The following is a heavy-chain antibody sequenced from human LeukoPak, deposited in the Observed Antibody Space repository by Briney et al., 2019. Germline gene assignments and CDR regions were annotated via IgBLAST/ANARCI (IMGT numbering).Heavy chain of an antibody. CDR3: ARDRYGDYAVDY. Sequence: GGSLRLSCAASGFTFTTYIMNWVRQAPGEGLEWVSSITSSSYIHYADSVRGRFTISRDNAKNSLYLQMSSLRAEDTAVYYCARDRYGDYAVDYWGQGTLVTVSS. CDR1: GFTFTTYI. V-gene: IGHV3-21*01. J-gene: IGHJ4*02. CDR2: ITSSSYI. D-gene: IGHD4-17*01.